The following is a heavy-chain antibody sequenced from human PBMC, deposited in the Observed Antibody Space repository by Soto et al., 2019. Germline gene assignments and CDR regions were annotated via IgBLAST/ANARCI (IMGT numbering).Heavy chain of an antibody. CDR1: GGSISSSRYY. V-gene: IGHV4-39*01. Sequence: QLQLQESGPGLVKPSETLSLTCTVSGGSISSSRYYWGWIRQPPGKGLEWIGSIYYSGSTYYNPSLKSRVNISVDTSKNQFSLKLSSVTAADTAVYYCARHPDVARGGFDPWGQGTLVTVSS. J-gene: IGHJ5*02. CDR3: ARHPDVARGGFDP. CDR2: IYYSGST. D-gene: IGHD3-10*01.